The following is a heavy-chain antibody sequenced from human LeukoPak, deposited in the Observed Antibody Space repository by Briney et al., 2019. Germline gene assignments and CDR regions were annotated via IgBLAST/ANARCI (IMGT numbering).Heavy chain of an antibody. CDR1: GYTFTSYD. J-gene: IGHJ3*02. V-gene: IGHV1-8*01. CDR2: MNPNSGNT. D-gene: IGHD2-2*01. Sequence: ASVKVSCKASGYTFTSYDINWVRQATGQGLEWMGWMNPNSGNTGYAQKFQGRVTMTRNTSISTAYMELSSLRSEDTAVYYCARRYCSSTSCSDAFDIWGQGTMDTVSS. CDR3: ARRYCSSTSCSDAFDI.